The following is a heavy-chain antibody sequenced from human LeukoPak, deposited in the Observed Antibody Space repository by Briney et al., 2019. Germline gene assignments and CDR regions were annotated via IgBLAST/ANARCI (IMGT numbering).Heavy chain of an antibody. CDR2: IKSKTDGGTA. D-gene: IGHD2-21*02. V-gene: IGHV3-15*01. CDR3: ARETYCGGDCYVQYYFDY. Sequence: GGSLRLSCAASGFTFTNAWMSWVRQAPGKGLEWVGRIKSKTDGGTADYAAPVMGRFAISRDDSKNTMYLQMNSLKTEDTAVYYCARETYCGGDCYVQYYFDYWGQGTLVTVSS. J-gene: IGHJ4*02. CDR1: GFTFTNAW.